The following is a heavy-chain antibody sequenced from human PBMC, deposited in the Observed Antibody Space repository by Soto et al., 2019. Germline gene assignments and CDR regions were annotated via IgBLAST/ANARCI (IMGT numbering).Heavy chain of an antibody. D-gene: IGHD2-2*01. V-gene: IGHV3-30*18. J-gene: IGHJ5*02. CDR3: AKDRVIQLLPIWPDP. CDR2: VSSDGNNK. CDR1: GFRFNNYG. Sequence: QEHLVESGGGVVQAGTSLRLSCAASGFRFNNYGMHWVRQAPGKGLEWVAFVSSDGNNKYYADSVKGRFTISRDNSKSTTFLQVDSLRVDDTAIYYCAKDRVIQLLPIWPDPWGQGTLVTVSS.